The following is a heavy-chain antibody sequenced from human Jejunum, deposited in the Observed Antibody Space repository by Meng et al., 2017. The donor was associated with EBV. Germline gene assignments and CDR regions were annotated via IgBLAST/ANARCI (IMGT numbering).Heavy chain of an antibody. D-gene: IGHD3-16*01. V-gene: IGHV1-2*06. Sequence: QVQRWQSGAEVEKPGASVKVSCKASAYTSAGYYMHWVRQAPGQGLEWMGRINPNSGGANYAQKFQGRVTMTRDTSISTAYMELSRLRSDDTAVYYCAREGLVGDLRYFDLWGRGTLVTVSS. J-gene: IGHJ2*01. CDR1: AYTSAGYY. CDR2: INPNSGGA. CDR3: AREGLVGDLRYFDL.